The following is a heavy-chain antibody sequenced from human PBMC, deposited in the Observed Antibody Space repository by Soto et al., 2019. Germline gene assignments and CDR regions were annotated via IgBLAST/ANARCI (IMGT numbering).Heavy chain of an antibody. CDR1: GYIFSNYY. J-gene: IGHJ3*02. D-gene: IGHD3-10*01. CDR2: FNPSGDAT. Sequence: QVQLVQSGAEVKKPGTSVKVSCKASGYIFSNYYMHWVRQAPGQGLEWMGVFNPSGDATHYSQSYQGRVSVTSDTSTSTVYMELSTLTCEDMAVYCCARRGMSKIGFDTWGQGTIVTVSS. CDR3: ARRGMSKIGFDT. V-gene: IGHV1-46*01.